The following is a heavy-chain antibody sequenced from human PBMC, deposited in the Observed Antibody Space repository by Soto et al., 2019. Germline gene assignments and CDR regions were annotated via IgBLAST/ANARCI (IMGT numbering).Heavy chain of an antibody. CDR1: GYTFTSYD. Sequence: QVQLVQAGAEVKKPGASVKVSCKASGYTFTSYDINWVRQATGQGLEWMVWMNPNGGNTGYAQKFKGRVTMTRNTSIRTAYRELRSLRSEDTAVYYCARGQYSSGWYYFDYWGQGTLVTVSS. D-gene: IGHD6-19*01. CDR2: MNPNGGNT. CDR3: ARGQYSSGWYYFDY. V-gene: IGHV1-8*01. J-gene: IGHJ4*02.